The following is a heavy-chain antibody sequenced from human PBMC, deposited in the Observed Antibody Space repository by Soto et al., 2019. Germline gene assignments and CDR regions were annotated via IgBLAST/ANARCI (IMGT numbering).Heavy chain of an antibody. CDR3: TTDGITMVREGSFDY. J-gene: IGHJ4*02. Sequence: EVQLVESGGGLVKPGGSLRLSCAASGFIFSNAWMNWVRQAPGKGLEWVGRIKSKIDGGTTDYAAPVKGRFTISRDDSKNTLYLQMNSLKTEDTAVYYRTTDGITMVREGSFDYWGQGTLVTVSS. CDR2: IKSKIDGGTT. V-gene: IGHV3-15*07. CDR1: GFIFSNAW. D-gene: IGHD3-10*01.